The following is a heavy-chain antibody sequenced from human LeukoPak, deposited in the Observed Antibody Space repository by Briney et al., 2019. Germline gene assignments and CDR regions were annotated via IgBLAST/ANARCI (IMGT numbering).Heavy chain of an antibody. CDR1: DSTFFAYI. CDR3: ARGDIAPAGTGYYFDY. CDR2: VSADTGNT. J-gene: IGHJ4*02. D-gene: IGHD6-13*01. Sequence: ASVKVSCKASDSTFFAYIITWVRQAPGQGPEWMGWVSADTGNTDYAQKSQGRVTITADESTSTAYMELSSLTSDDAAVYYCARGDIAPAGTGYYFDYWGQATLVTVSS. V-gene: IGHV1-18*01.